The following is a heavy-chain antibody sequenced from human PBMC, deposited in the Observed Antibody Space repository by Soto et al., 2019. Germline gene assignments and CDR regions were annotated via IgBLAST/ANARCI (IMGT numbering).Heavy chain of an antibody. V-gene: IGHV3-30-3*01. CDR3: AKGDDIVLMVYATQPLDY. CDR2: ISYDGSNK. D-gene: IGHD2-8*01. CDR1: GFTFSSYA. Sequence: PGGSLRLSCAASGFTFSSYAMHWVRQAPGKGLEWVAVISYDGSNKYYADTVKSRFTISRDNSKNTLYLQMNSLRAEDTAFFFFAKGDDIVLMVYATQPLDYWGQGTLVTVSS. J-gene: IGHJ4*02.